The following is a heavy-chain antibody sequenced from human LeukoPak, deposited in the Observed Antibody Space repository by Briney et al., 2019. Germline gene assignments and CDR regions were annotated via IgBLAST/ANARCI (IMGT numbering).Heavy chain of an antibody. V-gene: IGHV1-69*13. CDR2: IIPIFGTA. D-gene: IGHD2-2*01. Sequence: SVKVSCKASGGTFSSYAISWVRQAPGQGLGWMGGIIPIFGTANYAQKFQGRVTITADESTSTAYMELSSLRSEDTAVYYCASLDQGYCSSTSCPAAFDIWGQGTMVTVSS. CDR1: GGTFSSYA. CDR3: ASLDQGYCSSTSCPAAFDI. J-gene: IGHJ3*02.